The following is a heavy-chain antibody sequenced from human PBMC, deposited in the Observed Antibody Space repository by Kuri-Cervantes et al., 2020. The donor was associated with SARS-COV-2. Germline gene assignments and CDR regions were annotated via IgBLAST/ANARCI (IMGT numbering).Heavy chain of an antibody. Sequence: SETLSLTCTVSGGSISSGDYYWTWIRQPPGKGLEWIGYIYYSGSTYYNPSLKSRVTISVDTSKNQFSLKLNSVTAADTAVYYCARRPGYCSSTSCQEAYYGMDVWGQGTTVTVSS. CDR3: ARRPGYCSSTSCQEAYYGMDV. D-gene: IGHD2-2*01. CDR1: GGSISSGDYY. V-gene: IGHV4-30-4*01. CDR2: IYYSGST. J-gene: IGHJ6*02.